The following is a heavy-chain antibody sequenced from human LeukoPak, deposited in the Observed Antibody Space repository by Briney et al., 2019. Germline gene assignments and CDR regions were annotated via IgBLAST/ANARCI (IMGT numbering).Heavy chain of an antibody. CDR2: TYYRYKWYN. CDR1: GDSDSSNSAA. Sequence: SQTLSLTCALSGDSDSSNSAAWDWLRQSPSRGLEWLGRTYYRYKWYNDYAVSVKSRITINPDTSKNQFSLQLNSVTPEDTAVYYCARGITMVRGVRRDGMDVWGQGTTVTVSS. V-gene: IGHV6-1*01. J-gene: IGHJ6*02. D-gene: IGHD3-10*01. CDR3: ARGITMVRGVRRDGMDV.